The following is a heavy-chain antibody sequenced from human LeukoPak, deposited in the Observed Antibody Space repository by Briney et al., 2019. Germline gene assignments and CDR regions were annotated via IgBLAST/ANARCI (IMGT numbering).Heavy chain of an antibody. CDR2: IRSKAYGGTT. CDR3: TRDRGYSYGYSDY. J-gene: IGHJ4*02. V-gene: IGHV3-49*04. Sequence: SLRLSCTASGFTFGDYALSWVRQAPGKGLEWVGFIRSKAYGGTTEYAASVKGRFTISRDDSRRIAYLEMISLNTEDTAVYYCTRDRGYSYGYSDYWGQGTLVTVSS. D-gene: IGHD5-18*01. CDR1: GFTFGDYA.